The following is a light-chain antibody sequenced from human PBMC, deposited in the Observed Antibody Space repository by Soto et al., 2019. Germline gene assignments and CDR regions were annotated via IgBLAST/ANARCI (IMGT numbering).Light chain of an antibody. CDR1: QHVSSN. V-gene: IGKV3-15*01. J-gene: IGKJ2*01. Sequence: EIVMTQSPATLSVSPGGRATLSCRASQHVSSNFAWYRQKPGQAPRLLIYRASTRATGIPARFSGSGSGTEFTLALSSLQSEDFAVYYCQQYNNWPYTFGQGTKLEIK. CDR2: RAS. CDR3: QQYNNWPYT.